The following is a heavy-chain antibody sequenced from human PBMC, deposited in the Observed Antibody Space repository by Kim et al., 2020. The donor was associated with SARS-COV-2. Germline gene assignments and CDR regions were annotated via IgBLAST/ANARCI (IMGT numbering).Heavy chain of an antibody. CDR3: ANLAFGDSSGYRDY. D-gene: IGHD3-22*01. Sequence: ATSVKGRFTISRDNAKNSLYLQMNSLRDEDTAVYYCANLAFGDSSGYRDYWGQGTLVTVSS. V-gene: IGHV3-48*02. J-gene: IGHJ4*02.